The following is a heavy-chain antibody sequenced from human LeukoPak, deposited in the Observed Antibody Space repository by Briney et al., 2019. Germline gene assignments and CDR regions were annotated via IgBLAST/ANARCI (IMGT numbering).Heavy chain of an antibody. CDR2: INPNSGGT. J-gene: IGHJ4*02. CDR3: ARGLHDYGDFDFDY. Sequence: ASVKVSCKVSGYTFTGYYMHWVRQAPGQGLEWMGWINPNSGGTNYAQKFQGRVTMTRDTSISTAYMELSRLRSDDTAVYYCARGLHDYGDFDFDYWGQGTLVTVSS. CDR1: GYTFTGYY. D-gene: IGHD4-17*01. V-gene: IGHV1-2*02.